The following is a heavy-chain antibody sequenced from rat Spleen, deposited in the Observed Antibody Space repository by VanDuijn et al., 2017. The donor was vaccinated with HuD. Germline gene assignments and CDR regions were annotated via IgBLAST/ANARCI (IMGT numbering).Heavy chain of an antibody. Sequence: QVRLKESGPGLVQPAQTLSLTCTVSGFSLTTYHVSWVRQPPGKSLVWMGIIWAGGGTNYNSAVKSRLSISRDTSKSQVLLKMNSLQPEDTGTYYCARHLREASGVIDAWGQGASVTVSS. CDR2: IWAGGGT. J-gene: IGHJ4*01. CDR1: GFSLTTYH. CDR3: ARHLREASGVIDA. V-gene: IGHV2-72*01. D-gene: IGHD4-3*01.